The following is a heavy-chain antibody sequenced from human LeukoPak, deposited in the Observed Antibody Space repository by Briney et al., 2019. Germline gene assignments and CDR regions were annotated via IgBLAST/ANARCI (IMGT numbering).Heavy chain of an antibody. CDR2: IRSKANGGTT. CDR3: TTVGATTGPDY. CDR1: GFNFGDYA. J-gene: IGHJ4*02. Sequence: GGSLRLSCTAPGFNFGDYAMTWVRQAPGKGLEWVGFIRSKANGGTTEYAASVKGRITISRGDSKSIAFLQMNSLKTEDTAVYYCTTVGATTGPDYWGQGTLVTVSS. V-gene: IGHV3-49*04. D-gene: IGHD1-26*01.